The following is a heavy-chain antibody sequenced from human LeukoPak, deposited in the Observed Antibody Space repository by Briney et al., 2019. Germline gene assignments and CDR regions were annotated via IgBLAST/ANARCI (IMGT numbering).Heavy chain of an antibody. CDR1: GYSISSGYY. D-gene: IGHD2-2*03. CDR2: IYHSGST. Sequence: SETLSLTCAVSGYSISSGYYWGWIRQPPGKGLEWIGSIYHSGSTYYNPSLKSRVTISVDTSKNQFPLKLSSVTAADTAVYYCARVGYCSSTSCYAGALDYWGQGTLVTVSS. V-gene: IGHV4-38-2*01. CDR3: ARVGYCSSTSCYAGALDY. J-gene: IGHJ4*02.